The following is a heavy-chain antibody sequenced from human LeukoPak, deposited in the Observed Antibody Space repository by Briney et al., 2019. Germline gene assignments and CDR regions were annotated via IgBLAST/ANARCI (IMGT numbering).Heavy chain of an antibody. CDR3: ARDRGLDYYGSGFDL. J-gene: IGHJ2*01. D-gene: IGHD3-10*01. V-gene: IGHV1-69*04. CDR1: GGTFGTYA. Sequence: SVKGSCKASGGTFGTYAINWVRQAPGQGLEWMGRIIPILGIRNYAQKFQGRVTITADKSTGTAYMELRSLRSDDTAVYYCARDRGLDYYGSGFDLWGRGTLVTVSS. CDR2: IIPILGIR.